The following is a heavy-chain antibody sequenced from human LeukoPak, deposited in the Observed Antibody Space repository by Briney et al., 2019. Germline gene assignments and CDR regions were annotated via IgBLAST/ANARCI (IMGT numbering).Heavy chain of an antibody. CDR1: GFTFSSYG. V-gene: IGHV3-48*04. CDR3: ARGPAWDVVVAGTTLNWFDP. CDR2: ISSNGNTI. J-gene: IGHJ5*02. D-gene: IGHD2-21*01. Sequence: GGSLRLSCAASGFTFSSYGMSWVRQAPGKGLEWVSYISSNGNTIYEADSVKGRFTISRDNAKNSLYLQMNSLSAEDTAVYYCARGPAWDVVVAGTTLNWFDPWGQGTLVTVSS.